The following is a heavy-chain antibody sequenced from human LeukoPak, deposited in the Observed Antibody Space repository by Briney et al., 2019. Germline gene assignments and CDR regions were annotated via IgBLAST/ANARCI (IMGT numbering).Heavy chain of an antibody. CDR3: ARVGGRNYYYYGMDV. CDR2: IYYSGST. J-gene: IGHJ6*02. V-gene: IGHV4-59*01. Sequence: SETLSLTCTVSGGSISNYFWSWVRQPPGKGLEWVGYIYYSGSTNYNPSLKSRVTISVDTSKSQFSLKLNSVTAADTAVYYCARVGGRNYYYYGMDVWGQGTTVTVSS. CDR1: GGSISNYF. D-gene: IGHD2-15*01.